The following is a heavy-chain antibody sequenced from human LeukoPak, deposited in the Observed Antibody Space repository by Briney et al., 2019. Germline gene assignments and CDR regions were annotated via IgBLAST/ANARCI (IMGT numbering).Heavy chain of an antibody. CDR1: GFTFSSYS. V-gene: IGHV3-21*05. CDR2: ISRSSSNI. D-gene: IGHD3-10*01. Sequence: KSGGSLRLSCAASGFTFSSYSMNWVRQAPGKGLEWVSFISRSSSNIRYADSVKGRFTISRDNAKNSLFLQMNSLRAEDSAVYYCARDYTDIRGLTDGVPFDYWGQGALVTVSS. CDR3: ARDYTDIRGLTDGVPFDY. J-gene: IGHJ4*02.